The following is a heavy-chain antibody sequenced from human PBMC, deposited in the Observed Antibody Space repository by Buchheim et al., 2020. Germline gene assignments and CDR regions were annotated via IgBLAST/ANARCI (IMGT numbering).Heavy chain of an antibody. CDR2: ISDTNNE. Sequence: VQLVESGGGVVQPGRSLRLSCAASGFTFNTYGMHWVRQAPGKGLEWVAVISDTNNEYYADSVKGRFTISRDTSSSTLYLQMNSLRPEDTAVYYCARSDGGAVVNPEHWGQGAL. CDR1: GFTFNTYG. D-gene: IGHD3-16*01. J-gene: IGHJ4*02. CDR3: ARSDGGAVVNPEH. V-gene: IGHV3-30*04.